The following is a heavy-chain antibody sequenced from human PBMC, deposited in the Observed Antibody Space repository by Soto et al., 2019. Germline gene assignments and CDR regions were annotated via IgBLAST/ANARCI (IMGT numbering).Heavy chain of an antibody. CDR3: ATRVQGDYPGKYYYAMEV. CDR2: IYPGDSDT. D-gene: IGHD2-21*01. J-gene: IGHJ6*02. Sequence: PGESLKISCKGSGYSFTSYWIGWVRQMPGKGLEWMGIIYPGDSDTRYSPSFQGQVTISADKSISTAYLQWNSLKASDTAMYYCATRVQGDYPGKYYYAMEVWGQGTMVTVSS. V-gene: IGHV5-51*01. CDR1: GYSFTSYW.